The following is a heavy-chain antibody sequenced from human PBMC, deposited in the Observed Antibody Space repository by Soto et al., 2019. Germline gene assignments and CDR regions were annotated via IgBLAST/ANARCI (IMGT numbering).Heavy chain of an antibody. CDR3: ADDPFGDTNFRDYFQY. CDR1: GFTFTSYA. J-gene: IGHJ1*01. CDR2: VSANGGRT. V-gene: IGHV3-23*01. D-gene: IGHD4-17*01. Sequence: EVQLLESGGDLVQPGGSLRLSCAASGFTFTSYAMSWVRQAPGKGLEWVATVSANGGRTYYADSVKGRFTISRDNSKNTMYVQMNSLRDEDTALYYCADDPFGDTNFRDYFQYWGQGTLVTVSS.